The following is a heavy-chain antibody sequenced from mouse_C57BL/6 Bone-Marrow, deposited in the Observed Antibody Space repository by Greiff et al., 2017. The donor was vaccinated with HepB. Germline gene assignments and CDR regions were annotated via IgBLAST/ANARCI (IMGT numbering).Heavy chain of an antibody. CDR1: GYTFTSYW. V-gene: IGHV1-69*01. J-gene: IGHJ2*01. D-gene: IGHD2-4*01. CDR2: IDPSDSYT. CDR3: ARRGLRHYFDY. Sequence: QVQLQQPGAELVMPGASVKLSCKASGYTFTSYWIHWVKQRPGQGLEWIGEIDPSDSYTNYNQKFKGKSTLTVDKSSSTAYMQLSSLTSEDSAVYYCARRGLRHYFDYWGQGTTLTVSS.